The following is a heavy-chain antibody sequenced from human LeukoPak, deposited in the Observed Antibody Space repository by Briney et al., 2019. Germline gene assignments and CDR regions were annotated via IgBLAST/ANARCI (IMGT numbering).Heavy chain of an antibody. V-gene: IGHV1-8*01. D-gene: IGHD3-10*01. CDR3: ARVSPSSLWFGGNLGWFDP. CDR2: MNPNSGNT. CDR1: GYTFTSYD. Sequence: ASVKVSCKASGYTFTSYDINWVRQATGQGLEWMGWMNPNSGNTGYAQKFQGRVTMTRNTSISTAYMELSSLRSEDTAVYYCARVSPSSLWFGGNLGWFDPWGQGTLVTVSS. J-gene: IGHJ5*02.